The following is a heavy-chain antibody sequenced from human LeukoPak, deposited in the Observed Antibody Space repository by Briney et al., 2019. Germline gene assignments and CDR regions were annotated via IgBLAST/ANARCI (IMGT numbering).Heavy chain of an antibody. CDR2: INSDGSTT. J-gene: IGHJ4*02. Sequence: GGSLRLSCTVSGFTVSSNSMSWVRQAPGKGLVWVSRINSDGSTTTYADSVKGRFTISRDNAKNSLYLQMNSLRAEDTAVYYCARVDRDGYSYFDYWGQGTLVTVSS. V-gene: IGHV3-74*01. D-gene: IGHD5-24*01. CDR3: ARVDRDGYSYFDY. CDR1: GFTVSSNS.